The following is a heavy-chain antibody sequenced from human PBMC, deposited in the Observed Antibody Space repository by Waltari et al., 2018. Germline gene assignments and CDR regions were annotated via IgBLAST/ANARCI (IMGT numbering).Heavy chain of an antibody. CDR1: GGSISSYY. Sequence: QVQLQESGPGLVKPSETLSLTCTVSGGSISSYYWSWIRQPPGEGLEWIGYIYSSGSTNYNPSRQRRVIISVDTSKNQFSLKVSSMTAADTAVYYCARDRGYQDYWGQGTLVTVSS. CDR3: ARDRGYQDY. V-gene: IGHV4-59*01. D-gene: IGHD3-10*01. CDR2: IYSSGST. J-gene: IGHJ4*02.